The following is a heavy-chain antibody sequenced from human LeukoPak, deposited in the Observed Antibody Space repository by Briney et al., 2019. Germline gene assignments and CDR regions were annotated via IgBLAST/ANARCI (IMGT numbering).Heavy chain of an antibody. CDR2: INGDGRNI. D-gene: IGHD3-9*01. CDR3: TRDLMDYDVSTGLHHYYMDV. CDR1: GFTFSSYW. V-gene: IGHV3-74*01. Sequence: GGSLRLSCVASGFTFSSYWMHWVRQDPREGLVWVSRINGDGRNINYADSVRGRFTISRDNTKNTPYLQMNTLRVEDTAVYYCTRDLMDYDVSTGLHHYYMDVWGQGTTVTVSS. J-gene: IGHJ6*02.